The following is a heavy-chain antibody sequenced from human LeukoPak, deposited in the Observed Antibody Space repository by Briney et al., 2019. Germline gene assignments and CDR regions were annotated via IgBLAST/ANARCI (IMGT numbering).Heavy chain of an antibody. CDR2: ISGSGGST. J-gene: IGHJ3*02. CDR3: AKAIQWLADAFDI. Sequence: GGSLRLSCAASGFTVSSNYMSWVRQAPGKGLEWVSAISGSGGSTYYADSVKGRFTISRDNSKNTLYLQMNSLRAEDTAVYYCAKAIQWLADAFDIWGQGTMVTVSS. D-gene: IGHD6-19*01. CDR1: GFTVSSNY. V-gene: IGHV3-23*01.